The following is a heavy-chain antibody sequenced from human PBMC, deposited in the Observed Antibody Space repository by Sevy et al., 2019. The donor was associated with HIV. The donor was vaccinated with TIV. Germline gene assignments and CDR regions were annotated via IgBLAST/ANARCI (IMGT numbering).Heavy chain of an antibody. V-gene: IGHV3-9*01. J-gene: IGHJ3*02. CDR3: ARAAYYYDTSGHGPLDI. CDR2: INWNSGSI. D-gene: IGHD3-22*01. CDR1: GFIFDDFA. Sequence: GGSLRLSCVASGFIFDDFAMHWVRQAPGKGLEWVSGINWNSGSIIYADSVKGRFTISRDNAQNSLYLQMNSLRPEDTALYFCARAAYYYDTSGHGPLDIWGQGTVVTISS.